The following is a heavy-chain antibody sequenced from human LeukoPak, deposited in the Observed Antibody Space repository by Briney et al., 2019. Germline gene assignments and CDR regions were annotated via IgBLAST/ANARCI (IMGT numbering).Heavy chain of an antibody. D-gene: IGHD1-26*01. Sequence: PGGSLRLSCAASGFTFSSYAMSWVRQAPGKGLEWVSAISGSGGSTYYADSVKGLFTISRDNSKNTLYLQMNSLRAEDTAVYYCAKVPVGAPKGRNWFDPWGQGTLVTVSS. CDR3: AKVPVGAPKGRNWFDP. CDR1: GFTFSSYA. CDR2: ISGSGGST. V-gene: IGHV3-23*01. J-gene: IGHJ5*02.